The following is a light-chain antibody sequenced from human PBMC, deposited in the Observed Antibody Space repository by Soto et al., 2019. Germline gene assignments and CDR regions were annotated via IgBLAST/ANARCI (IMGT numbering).Light chain of an antibody. CDR2: GAS. V-gene: IGKV3-20*01. J-gene: IGKJ1*01. CDR3: QEYGSSRT. CDR1: QSVSSSY. Sequence: EIVVTQSPGTLSLPPGERATLSCRASQSVSSSYLDWYQQKSDHAPRLLMYGASSRATGVPDSFSCRGSATAFTPTISRLESEDYAVYDGQEYGSSRTFGQGPKVEIK.